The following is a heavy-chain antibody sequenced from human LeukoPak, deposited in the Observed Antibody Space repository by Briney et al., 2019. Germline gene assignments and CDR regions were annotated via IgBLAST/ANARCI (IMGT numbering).Heavy chain of an antibody. CDR1: GGTFSSYA. J-gene: IGHJ4*02. D-gene: IGHD3-22*01. V-gene: IGHV1-69*05. Sequence: SVKVSCKAPGGTFSSYAISWVRQAPGQGLEWMGRIIPIFGTANYAQKFQGRVTITTDESTSTAYMELSSLRSEDTAVYYCARDFANYYDSSRLDYWGQGTLATVSS. CDR2: IIPIFGTA. CDR3: ARDFANYYDSSRLDY.